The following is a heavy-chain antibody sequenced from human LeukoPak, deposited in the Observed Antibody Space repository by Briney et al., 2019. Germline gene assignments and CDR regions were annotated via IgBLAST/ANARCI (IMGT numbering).Heavy chain of an antibody. D-gene: IGHD3-3*01. J-gene: IGHJ4*02. CDR3: ARQRGLLYDFWSGYYVGRDY. V-gene: IGHV4-39*01. Sequence: SETMSLTCTVSGGSISSSSYYWGWIRQPPGKGLEWIGSIYYSGSTYYNPSLKSRVTISVDTSKNQFSLKLSSVTAADTAVYYCARQRGLLYDFWSGYYVGRDYWGQGTLVTVSS. CDR1: GGSISSSSYY. CDR2: IYYSGST.